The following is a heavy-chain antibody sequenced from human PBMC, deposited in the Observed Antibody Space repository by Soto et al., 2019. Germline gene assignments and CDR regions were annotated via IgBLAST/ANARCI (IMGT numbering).Heavy chain of an antibody. CDR2: TAYDGSDK. D-gene: IGHD3-16*01. V-gene: IGHV3-30*19. Sequence: QGQLVEAGGGVVQPGTSLRVSCVGSGFTFRGYVIHWVRQAPGKGLEWVALTAYDGSDKYYGDSVRGRFTISRDNSRNTVDLQIDSPTLEDTTFFNCARWGTASGLDVWGQGTLVSVSS. CDR3: ARWGTASGLDV. J-gene: IGHJ1*01. CDR1: GFTFRGYV.